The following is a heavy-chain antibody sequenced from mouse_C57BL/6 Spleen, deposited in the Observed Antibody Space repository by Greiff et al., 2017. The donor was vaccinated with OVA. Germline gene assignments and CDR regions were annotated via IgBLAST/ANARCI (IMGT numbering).Heavy chain of an antibody. V-gene: IGHV1-80*01. CDR3: AREEALLSQGGDY. D-gene: IGHD2-1*01. CDR2: IYPGDGDT. CDR1: GYAFSSYW. Sequence: QVQLQQSGAELVKPGASVKISCKASGYAFSSYWMNWVKQRPGKGLEWIGQIYPGDGDTNYNGKFKGKATLTADKSSSTAYMQLSSLTSEDSAVYFCAREEALLSQGGDYWGQGTSVTVSS. J-gene: IGHJ4*01.